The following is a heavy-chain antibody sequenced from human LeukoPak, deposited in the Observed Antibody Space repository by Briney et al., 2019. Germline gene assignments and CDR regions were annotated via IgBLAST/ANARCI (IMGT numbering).Heavy chain of an antibody. CDR1: GGSVSSYNYY. Sequence: SETLSLTCTVSGGSVSSYNYYWSWIRRPPGKGLEWIGYIYYSGSTYYNPSLKSRVTISVDTSKNQFSLKLSSVTAADTAVYYCARGRGVRELVFDYFDYWGQGTLVTVSS. V-gene: IGHV4-30-4*08. D-gene: IGHD1-26*01. CDR2: IYYSGST. CDR3: ARGRGVRELVFDYFDY. J-gene: IGHJ4*02.